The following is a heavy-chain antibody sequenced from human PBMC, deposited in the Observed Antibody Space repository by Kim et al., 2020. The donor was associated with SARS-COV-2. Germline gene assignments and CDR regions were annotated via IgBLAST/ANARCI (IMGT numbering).Heavy chain of an antibody. CDR2: IYWDDDK. CDR1: GFSLSTSGVG. J-gene: IGHJ4*02. V-gene: IGHV2-5*02. Sequence: SGPTLVNHTQTLTLTCTFSGFSLSTSGVGVGWIRQPPGKALEWLALIYWDDDKRYSPSLKSRLTITKDTSKNQVVLTMTNMDPVDTATYYCAHHRNLLERWLQLDYWGQGTLVTVSS. CDR3: AHHRNLLERWLQLDY. D-gene: IGHD5-12*01.